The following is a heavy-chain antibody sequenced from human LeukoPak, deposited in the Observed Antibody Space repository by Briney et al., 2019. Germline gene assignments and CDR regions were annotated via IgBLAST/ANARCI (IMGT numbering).Heavy chain of an antibody. J-gene: IGHJ4*02. CDR3: ARKRGYSYGNFDY. Sequence: GGSLRLSCAASGFTVSSNYMSWVRQAPRKGLEWVSVIYSGGSTYYADSVKGRFTISRDNSKNTLYLQMNSLRAEDTAVYYCARKRGYSYGNFDYWGQGTLVTVSS. CDR1: GFTVSSNY. V-gene: IGHV3-66*02. D-gene: IGHD5-18*01. CDR2: IYSGGST.